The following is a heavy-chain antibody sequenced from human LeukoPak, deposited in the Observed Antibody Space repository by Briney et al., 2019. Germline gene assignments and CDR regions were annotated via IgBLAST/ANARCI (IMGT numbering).Heavy chain of an antibody. Sequence: PSETLSLTCTVSGGSISSSSDYWGWIRQPPGKGLEWIGSIYYSGSTYYNPSLKSRVTISVDTSKNQFSLKLSSVTAADTAVYYCARDLRWFGEYLNPGNDAFDIWGQGTMVTVSS. CDR1: GGSISSSSDY. D-gene: IGHD3-10*01. CDR2: IYYSGST. J-gene: IGHJ3*02. CDR3: ARDLRWFGEYLNPGNDAFDI. V-gene: IGHV4-39*07.